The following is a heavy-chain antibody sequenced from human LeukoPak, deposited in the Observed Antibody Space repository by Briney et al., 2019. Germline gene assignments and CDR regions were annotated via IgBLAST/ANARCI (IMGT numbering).Heavy chain of an antibody. CDR2: ISAYSTNT. J-gene: IGHJ3*01. CDR3: ARDLAHDYYDSSYAAFDV. Sequence: AASVKVSCKASGYTFASYGVSWLRQAPGQGLEWLGWISAYSTNTLYAQSLQGRVTMTADTLTKTAYMDLRSLRSDDTAMYYCARDLAHDYYDSSYAAFDVWGQGTMVTVSS. V-gene: IGHV1-18*01. CDR1: GYTFASYG. D-gene: IGHD3-22*01.